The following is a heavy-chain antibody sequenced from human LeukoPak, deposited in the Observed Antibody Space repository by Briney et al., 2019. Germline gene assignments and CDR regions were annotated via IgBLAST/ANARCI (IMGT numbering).Heavy chain of an antibody. Sequence: SETLSLTCTISGGPISGYYWNWIRQPAGKALEWIGRIYSSGNTIYNPSLESRVTMSVDTSNSQFSLKLSSVTAADTAVYYCARDGGIASSGLYYYYGMDVWGQGTAVTVSS. D-gene: IGHD6-13*01. J-gene: IGHJ6*02. CDR2: IYSSGNT. CDR3: ARDGGIASSGLYYYYGMDV. V-gene: IGHV4-4*07. CDR1: GGPISGYY.